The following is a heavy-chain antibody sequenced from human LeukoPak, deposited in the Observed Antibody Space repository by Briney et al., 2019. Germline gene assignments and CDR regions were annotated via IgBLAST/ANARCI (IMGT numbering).Heavy chain of an antibody. CDR3: AKAPVQQLVFGYFDF. CDR2: FSGNGGDT. V-gene: IGHV3-23*01. D-gene: IGHD6-13*01. CDR1: GFTFSHYA. Sequence: GGSLRLSCAASGFTFSHYAMSWVRQTPGKGLEWVSVFSGNGGDTYYADSVKGRFSISRDYSKNTLSLQMDSLRAEDTAVYYCAKAPVQQLVFGYFDFWGQGTLVTVSS. J-gene: IGHJ4*02.